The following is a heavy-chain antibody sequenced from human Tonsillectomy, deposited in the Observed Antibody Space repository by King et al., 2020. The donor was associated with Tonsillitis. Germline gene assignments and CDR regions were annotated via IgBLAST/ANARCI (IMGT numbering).Heavy chain of an antibody. CDR3: AREDRSGWSHAFDI. CDR1: GGSFSGYY. Sequence: VQLQQWGVGLLKPSETLSLTCAVYGGSFSGYYWSWIRQPPGKGLEWIGEINHSGSTNYNPSLKSRVTISVDTSKNQFSLKLSSVTAADTAVYYCAREDRSGWSHAFDIWGQGTMVTVSS. D-gene: IGHD6-19*01. CDR2: INHSGST. J-gene: IGHJ3*02. V-gene: IGHV4-34*01.